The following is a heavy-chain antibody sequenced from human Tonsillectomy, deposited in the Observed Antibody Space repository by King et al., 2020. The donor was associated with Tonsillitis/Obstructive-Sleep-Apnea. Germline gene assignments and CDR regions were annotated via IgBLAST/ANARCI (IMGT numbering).Heavy chain of an antibody. Sequence: QLVQSGAEVKKPGASVKVSCKASGYTFTDYAVYWVRQAPRLRLEWMCCNNPGTGNTKLSGKLQGRVTITRDTSASIAYLTLNSLRSEDTAVYYCARDRSGPDYWGQGSLVTVSS. V-gene: IGHV1-3*01. J-gene: IGHJ4*02. CDR1: GYTFTDYA. CDR2: NNPGTGNT. D-gene: IGHD1-1*01. CDR3: ARDRSGPDY.